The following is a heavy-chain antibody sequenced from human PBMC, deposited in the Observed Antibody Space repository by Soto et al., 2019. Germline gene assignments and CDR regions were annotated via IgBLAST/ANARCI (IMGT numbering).Heavy chain of an antibody. D-gene: IGHD6-13*01. V-gene: IGHV4-39*01. CDR1: GGSISSGTYS. J-gene: IGHJ4*02. Sequence: QLQLQESGPGLVKPSETLSLTCTVSGGSISSGTYSWGWIRQPPGKGLEWIGNSYFTGNTHYNPSLKSRVTMSVDTSKNQFSLSLSSVTAXXTAXXXXXXHRTGYSSSWLDYWGQGTLVTVSS. CDR3: XXHRTGYSSSWLDY. CDR2: SYFTGNT.